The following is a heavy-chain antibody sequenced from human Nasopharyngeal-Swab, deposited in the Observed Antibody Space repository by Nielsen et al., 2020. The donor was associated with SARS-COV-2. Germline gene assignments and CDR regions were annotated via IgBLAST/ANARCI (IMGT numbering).Heavy chain of an antibody. CDR3: ARHPPDHYYYYGMDV. J-gene: IGHJ6*02. Sequence: GESLKISCAASGFTFSSYEMNWVRQAPGKGLEWVSYISSSGSTIYYADSVKGRFTISRDNAKNSLYLQMNSLRAEDTAVYYCARHPPDHYYYYGMDVWGQGTTVTVSS. CDR2: ISSSGSTI. CDR1: GFTFSSYE. V-gene: IGHV3-48*03.